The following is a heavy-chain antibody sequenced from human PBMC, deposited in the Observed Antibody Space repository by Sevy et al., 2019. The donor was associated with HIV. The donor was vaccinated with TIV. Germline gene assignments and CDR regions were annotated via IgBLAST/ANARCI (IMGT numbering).Heavy chain of an antibody. CDR1: GYNFISYW. D-gene: IGHD4-17*01. J-gene: IGHJ6*02. V-gene: IGHV5-51*01. Sequence: GESLKISCKGSGYNFISYWIGWVRQMPGRGLEWMGIIYPDDSDTRYSPLFQGQVTISVDKSINTAYLKWSSLKASDTAMYYCARHHASYGVTGYYYYYGLDVWGQGTTVTVSS. CDR3: ARHHASYGVTGYYYYYGLDV. CDR2: IYPDDSDT.